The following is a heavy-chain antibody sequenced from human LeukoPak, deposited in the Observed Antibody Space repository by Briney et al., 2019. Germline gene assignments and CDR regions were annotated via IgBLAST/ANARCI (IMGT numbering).Heavy chain of an antibody. CDR2: ISGSGGST. CDR3: AKDDHGGSGWRDYFDY. V-gene: IGHV3-23*01. CDR1: GFTFSSYS. J-gene: IGHJ4*02. D-gene: IGHD6-19*01. Sequence: GGSLRLSCAASGFTFSSYSMSWVRQAPGKGLEWVSSISGSGGSTYYADSVKGRFTISRDNSKNTLYLQMNSLRAEDTAVYYCAKDDHGGSGWRDYFDYWGQGTLVTVSS.